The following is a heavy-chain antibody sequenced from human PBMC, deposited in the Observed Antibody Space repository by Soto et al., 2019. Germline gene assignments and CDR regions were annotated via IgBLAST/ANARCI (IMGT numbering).Heavy chain of an antibody. CDR3: ASENWGAFDI. CDR2: SHYSGNT. Sequence: QVQLQESGPGLVKPSEILSLTCSVSGVSISSYHWSWIRQPPGKGLEWIRYSHYSGNTNYNPSLKSRVTISVDTSKNQLSLKLSSVTAADTAVYYCASENWGAFDIWGQGTMVTVSS. J-gene: IGHJ3*02. V-gene: IGHV4-59*01. CDR1: GVSISSYH. D-gene: IGHD7-27*01.